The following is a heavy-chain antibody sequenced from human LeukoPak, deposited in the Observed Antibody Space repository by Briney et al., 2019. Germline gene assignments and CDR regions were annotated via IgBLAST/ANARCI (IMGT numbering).Heavy chain of an antibody. V-gene: IGHV4-4*07. CDR3: ARDRYYGSGEGFDP. CDR1: GGSISSYY. J-gene: IGHJ5*02. CDR2: IYTSGST. D-gene: IGHD3-10*01. Sequence: PSETLSLTCTVSGGSISSYYWSWIRQPAGKGPEWIGRIYTSGSTNYNPSLKSRVTMSVDTSKNQFSLKLSSVTAADTAVYYCARDRYYGSGEGFDPWGQGTLVTVSS.